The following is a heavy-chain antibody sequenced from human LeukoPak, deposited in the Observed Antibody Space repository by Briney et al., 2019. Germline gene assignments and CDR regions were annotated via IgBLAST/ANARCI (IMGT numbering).Heavy chain of an antibody. CDR3: ARRNRPLYCSSTSCYSHAFDI. V-gene: IGHV1-18*01. D-gene: IGHD2-2*01. J-gene: IGHJ3*02. Sequence: ASVKVSCKASGYTFTSYGISWVRQAPGQGLEWMGWISAYNGNTNYAQKLQGRVTMTTDTSTSTAYMELRSLRSDDTAVYYCARRNRPLYCSSTSCYSHAFDIWGQGTMVTVSS. CDR2: ISAYNGNT. CDR1: GYTFTSYG.